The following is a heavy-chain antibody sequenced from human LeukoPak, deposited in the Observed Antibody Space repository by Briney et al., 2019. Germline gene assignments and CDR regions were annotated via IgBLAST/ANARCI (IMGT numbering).Heavy chain of an antibody. CDR2: IKPDGSEK. CDR1: AITFSNSW. D-gene: IGHD3-10*01. J-gene: IGHJ4*02. Sequence: GGSLRLSCAASAITFSNSWMNWARQAPGEGLEWVATIKPDGSEKWYVNSVKGRFTISRDNAKNSLYLQMDSLRVDDTAVYYCATDRFYNTFDYWGQGTLVTVSS. CDR3: ATDRFYNTFDY. V-gene: IGHV3-7*01.